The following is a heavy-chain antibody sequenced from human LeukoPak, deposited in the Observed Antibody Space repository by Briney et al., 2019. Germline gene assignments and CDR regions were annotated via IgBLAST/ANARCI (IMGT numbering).Heavy chain of an antibody. V-gene: IGHV3-74*01. CDR1: GFMFGSYW. CDR2: INSDGSST. Sequence: GGSLRLSCVASGFMFGSYWMNWVRQAPGKGLVWVSRINSDGSSTSYADSVKGRFTISRDNAKNTLFLQMNSLRAEDTAVYYCSRGPGAFDIWGQGTMVSVCS. J-gene: IGHJ3*02. D-gene: IGHD2-2*01. CDR3: SRGPGAFDI.